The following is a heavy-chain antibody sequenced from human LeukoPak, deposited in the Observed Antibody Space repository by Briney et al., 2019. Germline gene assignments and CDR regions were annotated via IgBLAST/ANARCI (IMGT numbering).Heavy chain of an antibody. Sequence: GGSLRLSCAASGFTFSSYGMHWVRQAPGKGLEWVAVISYDGSNKYHANSVKGRFTISRDNSKNTLYLQMNSLRAEDTAVYFCAKDGDTQRGFDYWGQGTLVTVSS. V-gene: IGHV3-30*18. CDR2: ISYDGSNK. CDR3: AKDGDTQRGFDY. J-gene: IGHJ4*02. CDR1: GFTFSSYG. D-gene: IGHD2-2*01.